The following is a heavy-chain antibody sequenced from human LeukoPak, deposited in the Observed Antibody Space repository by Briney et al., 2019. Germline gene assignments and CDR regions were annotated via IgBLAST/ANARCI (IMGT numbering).Heavy chain of an antibody. Sequence: GGSLRLSCAASGFTFSSYAMTWVRQAPGKGLEWVSSMSGSGGSTYYADSVTGRFTISRDNSMNTLYLQMNSLRAEDTAIYFCAKVPYPDYGSWRPPFMDVWGQGTTVAVSS. CDR3: AKVPYPDYGSWRPPFMDV. CDR2: MSGSGGST. J-gene: IGHJ6*02. D-gene: IGHD3-10*01. CDR1: GFTFSSYA. V-gene: IGHV3-23*01.